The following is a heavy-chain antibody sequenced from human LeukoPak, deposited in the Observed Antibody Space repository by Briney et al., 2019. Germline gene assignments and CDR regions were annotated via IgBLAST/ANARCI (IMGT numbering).Heavy chain of an antibody. D-gene: IGHD3-22*01. CDR3: ARGPGSYYYDSSGYYDAFDI. J-gene: IGHJ3*02. Sequence: SETLPLTCTVSGGSISSSSYYWGWIRQPPGKGLEWIGSIYYSGSTYYNPSLKSRVTISVDTSKNQFSLKLSSVTAADTAVYYCARGPGSYYYDSSGYYDAFDIWGQGTMVTVSS. CDR2: IYYSGST. V-gene: IGHV4-39*07. CDR1: GGSISSSSYY.